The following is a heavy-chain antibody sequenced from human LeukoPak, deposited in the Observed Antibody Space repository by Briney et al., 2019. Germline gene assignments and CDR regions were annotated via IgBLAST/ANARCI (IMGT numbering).Heavy chain of an antibody. J-gene: IGHJ6*02. D-gene: IGHD2/OR15-2a*01. CDR1: GFTFSSYA. Sequence: PGGSLRLSCAASGFTFSSYAMHWVRQAPGKGLEWVAVITYDGSNKYYADSVKGRFTISRDNSKNTLYLQMNSLRAEDTAVYYCARDSNYYGMDVWGQGTTVTVSS. CDR3: ARDSNYYGMDV. V-gene: IGHV3-30-3*01. CDR2: ITYDGSNK.